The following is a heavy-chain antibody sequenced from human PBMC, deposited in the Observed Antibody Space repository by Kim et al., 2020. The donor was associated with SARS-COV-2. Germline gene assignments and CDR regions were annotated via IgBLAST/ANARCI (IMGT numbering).Heavy chain of an antibody. CDR2: ISSSSSYI. J-gene: IGHJ6*02. Sequence: GGSLRLSCAASGFTFSSYSMNWVRQAPGKGLEWVSSISSSSSYIYYADSVKGRFTISRDNAKNSLYLQMNSLRAEDTAVYYCARGGCSSTSCYFYYYYYGMDVWGQGTTVTVSS. CDR3: ARGGCSSTSCYFYYYYYGMDV. D-gene: IGHD2-2*01. V-gene: IGHV3-21*01. CDR1: GFTFSSYS.